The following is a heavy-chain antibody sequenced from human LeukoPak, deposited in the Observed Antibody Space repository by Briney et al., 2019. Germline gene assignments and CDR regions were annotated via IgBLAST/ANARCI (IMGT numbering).Heavy chain of an antibody. CDR1: GYTFTSYG. Sequence: ASVKVSCKASGYTFTSYGISWVRQAPGQGLEWMGWISAYNGNTNYAQKLQGRVTMTTDTSTSTAYMELRSLRSDDTAVYYCARVLGSSSVYYYYYYMDVWGKGTTVTVSS. CDR3: ARVLGSSSVYYYYYYMDV. J-gene: IGHJ6*03. D-gene: IGHD6-6*01. V-gene: IGHV1-18*01. CDR2: ISAYNGNT.